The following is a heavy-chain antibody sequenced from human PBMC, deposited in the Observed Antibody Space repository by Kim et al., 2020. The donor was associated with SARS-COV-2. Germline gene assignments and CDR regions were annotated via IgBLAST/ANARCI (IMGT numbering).Heavy chain of an antibody. D-gene: IGHD6-6*01. J-gene: IGHJ6*02. V-gene: IGHV3-13*01. CDR2: IGTAGDT. Sequence: GGSLRLSCAASGFTFSSYDMHWVRQATGKGLEWVSAIGTAGDTYYPGSVKGRFTISRENAKNSLYLQMNSLRAGDTAVYYCARTIAAPNGYYYYGMDVWGQGTTVTVSS. CDR1: GFTFSSYD. CDR3: ARTIAAPNGYYYYGMDV.